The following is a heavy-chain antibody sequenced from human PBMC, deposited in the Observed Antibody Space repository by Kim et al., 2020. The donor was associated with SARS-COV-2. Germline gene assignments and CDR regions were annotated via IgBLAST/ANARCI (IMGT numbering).Heavy chain of an antibody. J-gene: IGHJ4*02. CDR2: ISWNSGSI. CDR1: GFTFDDYA. Sequence: GGSLRLSCAASGFTFDDYAMHWVRQAPGKGLEWVSGISWNSGSIGYADSVKGRFTISRDNAKNSLYLQMNSLRAEDTALYYCAKDISSGHSSSWGFDDYWGQGTLVTVSS. V-gene: IGHV3-9*01. D-gene: IGHD6-13*01. CDR3: AKDISSGHSSSWGFDDY.